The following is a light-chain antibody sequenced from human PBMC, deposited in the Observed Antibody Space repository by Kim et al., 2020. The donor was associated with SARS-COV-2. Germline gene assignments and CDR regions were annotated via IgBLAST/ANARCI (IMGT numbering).Light chain of an antibody. Sequence: SASVGDRVTITCRASQDISNFLVWFQQKPGQVPKRLIYAASNLESGVPARFSGSGSATEFTLTITSLHPEDFATYYCLQYDTHPRTFGQGTKLEI. J-gene: IGKJ1*01. CDR1: QDISNF. CDR3: LQYDTHPRT. V-gene: IGKV1-17*03. CDR2: AAS.